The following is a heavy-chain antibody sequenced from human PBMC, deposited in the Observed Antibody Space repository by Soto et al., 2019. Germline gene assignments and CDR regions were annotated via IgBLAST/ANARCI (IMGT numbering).Heavy chain of an antibody. V-gene: IGHV1-3*01. CDR1: GYTFTSYA. Sequence: QVQLVQSGAEVKKPGASVKDSCKASGYTFTSYAMHWVRQAPGQRLEWMGWINAGTGNTKYSQKFPGRVTITRDTSASTAYMEMSSLRSEDTAVYYCARGPWFGALFYDWGQGTLVTVSS. D-gene: IGHD3-10*01. J-gene: IGHJ4*02. CDR2: INAGTGNT. CDR3: ARGPWFGALFYD.